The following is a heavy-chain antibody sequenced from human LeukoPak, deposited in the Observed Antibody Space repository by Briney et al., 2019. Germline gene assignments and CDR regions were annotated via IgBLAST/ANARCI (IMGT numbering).Heavy chain of an antibody. CDR1: GVTFSSYE. CDR2: VSSSGSSI. CDR3: AKRGYYDNSGYLFDY. Sequence: PGGSLRLSCAVSGVTFSSYEMNWVRQAPGKGLELVSYVSSSGSSIYYLDSLQGRFTISRVNAKNSLFLQMNSLRAEATAVYYCAKRGYYDNSGYLFDYWGQGTLVTVSS. J-gene: IGHJ4*02. D-gene: IGHD3-22*01. V-gene: IGHV3-48*03.